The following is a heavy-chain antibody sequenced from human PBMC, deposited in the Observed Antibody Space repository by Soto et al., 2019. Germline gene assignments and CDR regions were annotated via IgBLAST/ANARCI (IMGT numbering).Heavy chain of an antibody. D-gene: IGHD5-12*01. CDR3: VRDSPGYSRGADD. Sequence: DVQLVESGGGLVQPGGSLRLTCAASGFSFIDAWMNWVRQVPGKGLEWVGHIKSRPAGGTTVYAAPVQGRFSISRDDSRNTVYLQMNSLRTEDTALYYGVRDSPGYSRGADDWCQGTLVTGSS. V-gene: IGHV3-15*07. CDR1: GFSFIDAW. J-gene: IGHJ4*02. CDR2: IKSRPAGGTT.